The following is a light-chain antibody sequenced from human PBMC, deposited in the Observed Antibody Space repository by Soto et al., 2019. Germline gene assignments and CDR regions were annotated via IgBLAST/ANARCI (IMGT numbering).Light chain of an antibody. CDR1: QSISSW. CDR2: DAS. CDR3: QQYNSYSPLT. J-gene: IGKJ1*01. V-gene: IGKV1-5*01. Sequence: DIQMTQSPSTLSASVGDRVTNTCRASQSISSWLAWYQQKPGKAPKLLIYDASSLESGVPSRFSGSGSGTEFTLTISSLQPDDFATYYCQQYNSYSPLTFGQGTKVEIK.